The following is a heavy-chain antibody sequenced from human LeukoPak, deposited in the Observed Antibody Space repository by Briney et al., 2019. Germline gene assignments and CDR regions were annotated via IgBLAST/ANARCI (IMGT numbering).Heavy chain of an antibody. CDR2: ISGSGGST. D-gene: IGHD6-13*01. V-gene: IGHV3-23*01. CDR1: GFTFSSYA. Sequence: GGSLRLSCEASGFTFSSYAMSWVRQAPGKGLEWVSAISGSGGSTYYADSVKGRFTVSRDNSKNTLYLQMNSLRAEDTAVYYCAKYVRGIAAAGIPGDAFDIWGQGTMVTVSS. J-gene: IGHJ3*02. CDR3: AKYVRGIAAAGIPGDAFDI.